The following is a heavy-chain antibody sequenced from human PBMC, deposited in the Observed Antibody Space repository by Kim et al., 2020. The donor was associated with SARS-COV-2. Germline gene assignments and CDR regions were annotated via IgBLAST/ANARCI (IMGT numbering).Heavy chain of an antibody. V-gene: IGHV3-7*01. CDR2: INPDESEK. CDR1: GFTFSSYW. CDR3: MGGPAGDY. J-gene: IGHJ4*02. Sequence: GGSLRLSCAASGFTFSSYWMTWVRQGLGKGLEWVGNINPDESEKYYMDSVKGRFTISRDNAKNSLCLQMDSLRAEDTAVYYCMGGPAGDYWGQGTLVTVSS.